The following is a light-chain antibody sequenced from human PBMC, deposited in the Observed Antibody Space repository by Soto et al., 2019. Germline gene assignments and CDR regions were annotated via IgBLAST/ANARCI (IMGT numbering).Light chain of an antibody. V-gene: IGLV1-40*01. CDR2: GNS. CDR1: SSNIGAGYD. J-gene: IGLJ2*01. CDR3: CSYAADVV. Sequence: QSVLTQPPSVSGAPGQRVTISCTGSSSNIGAGYDVHWYQQLPGTAPKLLIYGNSNRPSGVPDRFSGSKSGNTASLTISGLQAEDEAEYYCCSYAADVVFGGGTKLTVL.